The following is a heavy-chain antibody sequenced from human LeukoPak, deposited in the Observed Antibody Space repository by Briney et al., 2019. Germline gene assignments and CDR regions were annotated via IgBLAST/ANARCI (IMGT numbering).Heavy chain of an antibody. D-gene: IGHD3-16*01. CDR1: GFTFSSYW. CDR2: IKQDGSEK. CDR3: ARDEDYDYVWGGQFDY. J-gene: IGHJ4*02. Sequence: PGGSLRLSCAASGFTFSSYWMSWVRQAPGKGLEWVANIKQDGSEKYYVDSVKGRFTISRDNAKNSLYLRMNSLRAEDTAVYYCARDEDYDYVWGGQFDYWRQGTLVTVSS. V-gene: IGHV3-7*01.